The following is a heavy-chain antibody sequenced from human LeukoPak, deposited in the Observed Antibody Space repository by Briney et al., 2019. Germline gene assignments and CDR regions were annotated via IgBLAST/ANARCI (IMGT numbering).Heavy chain of an antibody. Sequence: GESLKIFCKASGYSFSDHWIGWVPQMPGKGLESMEIIYPDDSDTRYSPSFQGQVAISADRSISTAYLQWSSLKASDTAMYYCATLYPRENCSTSSCYFNYWGQGTLVTVSS. D-gene: IGHD2-2*01. CDR2: IYPDDSDT. J-gene: IGHJ4*02. CDR1: GYSFSDHW. CDR3: ATLYPRENCSTSSCYFNY. V-gene: IGHV5-51*01.